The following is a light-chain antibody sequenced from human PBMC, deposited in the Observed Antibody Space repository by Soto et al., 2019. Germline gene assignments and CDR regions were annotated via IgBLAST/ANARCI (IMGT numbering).Light chain of an antibody. CDR3: QQRSNWPPQT. CDR2: DAS. V-gene: IGKV3-11*01. Sequence: EIVLTQSPATLSLSPGERATLSCRASQSVSSYLAWYQQKPGQAPRLLIYDASNRATGIPARFSGSGSGTDFTLIISSLEPEDFAVYYCQQRSNWPPQTFGQGTKLEIK. CDR1: QSVSSY. J-gene: IGKJ2*01.